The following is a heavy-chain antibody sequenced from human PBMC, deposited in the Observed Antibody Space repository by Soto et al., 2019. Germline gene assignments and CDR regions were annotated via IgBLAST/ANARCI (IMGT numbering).Heavy chain of an antibody. CDR1: GFTFSSYS. Sequence: EVQLVESGGGLVKPGGSLRLSCAASGFTFSSYSMNWVRQAPGKGLEWVSSISSSSSYIYYADSVKGRFTISRDNAKNSLYLQMNSLRAEDTAVYYCARDPGLTYYFDYWGQGTLVTVSS. CDR3: ARDPGLTYYFDY. CDR2: ISSSSSYI. V-gene: IGHV3-21*01. J-gene: IGHJ4*02.